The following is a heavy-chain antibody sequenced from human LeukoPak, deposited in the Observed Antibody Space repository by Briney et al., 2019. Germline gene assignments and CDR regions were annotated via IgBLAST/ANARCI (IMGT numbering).Heavy chain of an antibody. J-gene: IGHJ5*02. Sequence: SETLSLTCTVSGGSISSGDYYWSWIRQPPGKGLEWIGYIYYSGSTYYNPSLKSRVTISVDTSKNQFSLKLSSVTAADTAVYYCARDLSSGWYGNWFDPWDQGTLVTVSS. CDR2: IYYSGST. D-gene: IGHD6-19*01. V-gene: IGHV4-30-4*01. CDR3: ARDLSSGWYGNWFDP. CDR1: GGSISSGDYY.